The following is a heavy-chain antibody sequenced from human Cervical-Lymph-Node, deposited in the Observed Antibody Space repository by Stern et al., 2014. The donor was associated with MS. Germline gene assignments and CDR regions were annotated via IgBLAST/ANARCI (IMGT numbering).Heavy chain of an antibody. V-gene: IGHV2-70*04. CDR3: ARMVGAFDI. CDR2: IDWDDDK. J-gene: IGHJ3*02. CDR1: GFSLSTCGIR. Sequence: ESGPAVVKPTQTLTLTCTFSGFSLSTCGIRVSRQPQTPGNALEWLARIDWDDDKFYSTSLKTRLTISKDTSKNQVVLTMTNMDPVDTATYYCARMVGAFDIWGQGTMVTVSS. D-gene: IGHD1-26*01.